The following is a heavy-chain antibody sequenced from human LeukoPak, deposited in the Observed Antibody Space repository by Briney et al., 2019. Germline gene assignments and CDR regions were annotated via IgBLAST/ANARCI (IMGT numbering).Heavy chain of an antibody. CDR3: ARSYYYDSSGYYGY. Sequence: XTFXXXSMXXXRXXXXXXXXXVAFIRYDGSDKYYADSVKGRFTISRDNSKNTLYLQMNSLRAEDTAVYYCARSYYYDSSGYYGYWGQGTLVTVSS. J-gene: IGHJ4*02. CDR1: XTFXXXS. CDR2: IRYDGSDK. V-gene: IGHV3-30*02. D-gene: IGHD3-22*01.